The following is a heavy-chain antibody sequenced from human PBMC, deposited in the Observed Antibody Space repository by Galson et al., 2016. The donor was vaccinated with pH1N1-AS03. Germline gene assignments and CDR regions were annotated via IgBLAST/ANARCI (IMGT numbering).Heavy chain of an antibody. V-gene: IGHV4-59*11. Sequence: SETLSLTCTVSGGSLSSHYWSWIRQPPGERLEWIAFVSYSGSATYNPSLESRVTMSLDTSKRQISLKLRSVTTADTAIYYCARYANYYDSNANLPAFDNWGQGTLVTVSS. J-gene: IGHJ4*02. D-gene: IGHD3-22*01. CDR3: ARYANYYDSNANLPAFDN. CDR2: VSYSGSA. CDR1: GGSLSSHY.